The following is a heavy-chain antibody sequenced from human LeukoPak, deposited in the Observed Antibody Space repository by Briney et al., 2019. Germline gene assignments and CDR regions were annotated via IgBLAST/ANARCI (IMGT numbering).Heavy chain of an antibody. J-gene: IGHJ4*02. CDR3: ARGQWLTDY. CDR2: IYYSGST. CDR1: GGSISSYY. Sequence: PSETLSLTCTVSGGSISSYYWSWIRQPPGKGLEWFGYIYYSGSTNYNPSLKSRVTISVDTSKNQFSLKVSSVTAADTAVYYCARGQWLTDYWGQGTLVTVSS. V-gene: IGHV4-59*01. D-gene: IGHD5-24*01.